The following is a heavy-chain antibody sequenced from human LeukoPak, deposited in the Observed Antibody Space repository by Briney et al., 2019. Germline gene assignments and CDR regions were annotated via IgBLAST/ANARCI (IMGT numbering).Heavy chain of an antibody. CDR1: GFTFSSYE. D-gene: IGHD3-22*01. CDR3: ARDSRGYYYVDWFDP. CDR2: ISSSGSTI. V-gene: IGHV3-48*03. J-gene: IGHJ5*02. Sequence: GGSLRLSCAASGFTFSSYEMNWVRQAPGKGLEWVSYISSSGSTIYYADSVKGRFTISRDNAKNSLYLQMNSLRAEDTAVYYCARDSRGYYYVDWFDPWGQGTLVTVSS.